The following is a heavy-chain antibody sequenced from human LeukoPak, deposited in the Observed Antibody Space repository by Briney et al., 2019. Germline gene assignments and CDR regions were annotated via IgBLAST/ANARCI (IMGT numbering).Heavy chain of an antibody. CDR2: INHSGST. V-gene: IGHV4-34*01. Sequence: SETLSLTCAVYGGSFSGYYWSWIRQPPGKGLEWIGEINHSGSTNYNPSLKSRVTISVDTSKNQFSLKLSSVTAADTAVYYCAGSIAAAGTYYFDYWGQGTLVTVSS. D-gene: IGHD6-13*01. CDR3: AGSIAAAGTYYFDY. CDR1: GGSFSGYY. J-gene: IGHJ4*02.